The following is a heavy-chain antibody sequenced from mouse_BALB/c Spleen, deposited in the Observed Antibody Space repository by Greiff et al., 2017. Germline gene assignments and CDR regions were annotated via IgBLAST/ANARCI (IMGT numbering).Heavy chain of an antibody. CDR2: INPSNGRT. D-gene: IGHD1-1*01. CDR1: GYTFTSYW. CDR3: ALTTVVVDY. Sequence: QVQLQQSGAELVKPGASVKLSCKASGYTFTSYWMHWVKQRPGQGLEWIGEINPSNGRTNYNEKFKSKATLTVDKSSSTAYMQLSSLTSEDSAVYYCALTTVVVDYWGQGTTLTVSS. V-gene: IGHV1S81*02. J-gene: IGHJ2*01.